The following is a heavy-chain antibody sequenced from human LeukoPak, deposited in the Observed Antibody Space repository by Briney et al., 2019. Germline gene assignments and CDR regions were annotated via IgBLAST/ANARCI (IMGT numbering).Heavy chain of an antibody. Sequence: ASVKVCCKSSGYTFTSYDINWVRQATGQGLEWMGWMNPNSGNTGYAQKFHGRGTITRNTSISTAYMELSIQRSEDRAVSYCARIPEKKSGISSGYNSHLDYWGQGTLVTVSS. CDR1: GYTFTSYD. V-gene: IGHV1-8*01. J-gene: IGHJ4*02. CDR2: MNPNSGNT. CDR3: ARIPEKKSGISSGYNSHLDY. D-gene: IGHD3-22*01.